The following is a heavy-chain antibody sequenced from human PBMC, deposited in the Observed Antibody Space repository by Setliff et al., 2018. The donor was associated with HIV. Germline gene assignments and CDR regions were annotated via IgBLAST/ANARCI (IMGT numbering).Heavy chain of an antibody. Sequence: GGSLRLSCAASGFTFTNAWMSWVRQAPGKGLEWVGRIKSKTDVETGDDAAPGKGRFTISRDDSRSTLYLQMNSRITEDTALYYCTTAVAQNWYGSGNENYWGQGTLVTVSA. CDR1: GFTFTNAW. D-gene: IGHD3-10*01. J-gene: IGHJ4*02. CDR2: IKSKTDVETG. V-gene: IGHV3-15*01. CDR3: TTAVAQNWYGSGNENY.